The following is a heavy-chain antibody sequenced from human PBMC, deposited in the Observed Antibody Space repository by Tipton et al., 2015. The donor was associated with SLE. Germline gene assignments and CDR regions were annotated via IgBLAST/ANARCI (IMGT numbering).Heavy chain of an antibody. V-gene: IGHV4-39*07. Sequence: TLSLTCTVSGGSISSSSYYWGWIRQPPGKGLEWIGSIYYSGSTYYNPSLKSRVTISVDTSKNQFSLKLSSVTAAGTAVYYCAREATIFGVVRGWFDPWGQGTLVTVSS. J-gene: IGHJ5*02. D-gene: IGHD3-3*01. CDR2: IYYSGST. CDR3: AREATIFGVVRGWFDP. CDR1: GGSISSSSYY.